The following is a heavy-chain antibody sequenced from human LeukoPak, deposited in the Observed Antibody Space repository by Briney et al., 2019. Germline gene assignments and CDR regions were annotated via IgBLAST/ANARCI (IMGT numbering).Heavy chain of an antibody. V-gene: IGHV3-23*01. CDR2: LGGSGDKT. J-gene: IGHJ4*02. CDR1: GFTFNRNA. D-gene: IGHD6-19*01. CDR3: VRRGDASSGWGDHDY. Sequence: GGSVTSSGSASGFTFNRNAIRWVGHAPGKGLEWVSTLGGSGDKTFYADSVKGRFTISRDNSKNMLHLQMSSLTGEDTALYYCVRRGDASSGWGDHDYWGQGALVTVSS.